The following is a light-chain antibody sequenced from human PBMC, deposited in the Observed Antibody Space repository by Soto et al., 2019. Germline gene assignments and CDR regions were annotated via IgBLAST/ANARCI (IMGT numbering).Light chain of an antibody. CDR3: QQRSDWPST. CDR1: QSVRRY. V-gene: IGKV3-11*01. CDR2: DAS. Sequence: EIVLTQSAATLSLSPGERATLSCRASQSVRRYLAWYQQKPGQAPRLLIYDASNRAPGIPARFSGSGSGTDFTLTIISLEPEDFAVYYCQQRSDWPSTFGGGTKLQIK. J-gene: IGKJ4*01.